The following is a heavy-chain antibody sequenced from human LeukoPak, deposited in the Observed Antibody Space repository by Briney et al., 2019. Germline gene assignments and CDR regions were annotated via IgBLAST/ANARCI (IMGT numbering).Heavy chain of an antibody. CDR1: GYTFTAYY. CDR3: ARDMWQQFDWLDP. Sequence: ASVKVSCKTSGYTFTAYYMHWVRQAPGQGLEWMGWINPNTGDTRSAERFQGRVTMTRDSSITTIYLELTRLTSDDTAVYYCARDMWQQFDWLDPWGQGTLVTVSS. D-gene: IGHD6-13*01. V-gene: IGHV1-2*02. CDR2: INPNTGDT. J-gene: IGHJ5*02.